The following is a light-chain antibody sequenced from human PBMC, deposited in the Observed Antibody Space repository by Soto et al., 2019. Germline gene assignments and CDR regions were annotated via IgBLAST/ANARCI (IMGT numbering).Light chain of an antibody. CDR1: SSNMRNYY. Sequence: QSVLTQPPSVSAAPGQKVTISCSGSSSNMRNYYVSWYQQLPGTAPKLLIYDNTKRPSGIPDRFSGSKSGTSATLGIAGLQTGDEADYYCGTWDSSLSAVVFGGGTKLTVL. CDR3: GTWDSSLSAVV. J-gene: IGLJ2*01. V-gene: IGLV1-51*01. CDR2: DNT.